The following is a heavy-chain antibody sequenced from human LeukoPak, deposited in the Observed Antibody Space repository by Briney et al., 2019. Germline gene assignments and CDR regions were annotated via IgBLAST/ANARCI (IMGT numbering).Heavy chain of an antibody. Sequence: SETLSLTCAVYGGSFSGYYWSWIRQPPGKGLEWIGEINHSGSTNYNPSLKSRVTISVDTSKNQFSLKLSSVTAADTAVYYCWGYSYGYAHDYWGQGTLVTVSS. CDR3: WGYSYGYAHDY. V-gene: IGHV4-34*01. CDR2: INHSGST. J-gene: IGHJ4*02. CDR1: GGSFSGYY. D-gene: IGHD5-18*01.